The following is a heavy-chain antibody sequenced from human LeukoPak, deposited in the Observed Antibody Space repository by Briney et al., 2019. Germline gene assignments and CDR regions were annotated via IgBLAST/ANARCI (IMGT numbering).Heavy chain of an antibody. CDR1: GGTFSSYA. V-gene: IGHV1-69*01. Sequence: SVKVSCKASGGTFSSYAISWVRQAPGQGLEWMGGIIPIFGTANYAQKFQGRVTITADESTSTAYMELSSLRSEDTAVYYCVRRKDSSGSIYDYWGQGTLVTVSS. CDR2: IIPIFGTA. CDR3: VRRKDSSGSIYDY. D-gene: IGHD3-22*01. J-gene: IGHJ4*02.